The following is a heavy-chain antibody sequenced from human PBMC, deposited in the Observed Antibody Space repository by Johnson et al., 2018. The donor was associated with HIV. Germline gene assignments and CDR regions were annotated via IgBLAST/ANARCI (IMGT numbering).Heavy chain of an antibody. CDR1: GFTFSSYA. Sequence: VQLVESGGGLVQPGGSLRLSCAASGFTFSSYAMSWVRQAPGKGLEWVSVIYSGGSTYYADSVKGRFTISRDNAKNLLYLQMNYLRPEDTAVYYCARFMGSTWSDASDIWGQGTMVIVSS. V-gene: IGHV3-23*03. CDR2: IYSGGST. D-gene: IGHD1-26*01. J-gene: IGHJ3*02. CDR3: ARFMGSTWSDASDI.